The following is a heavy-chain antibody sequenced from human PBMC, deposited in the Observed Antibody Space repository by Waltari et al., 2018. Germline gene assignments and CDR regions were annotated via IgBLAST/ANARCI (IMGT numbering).Heavy chain of an antibody. CDR1: GGSISSAY. CDR3: ARGDYCSGGTCYGRNGFDI. V-gene: IGHV4-4*07. CDR2: IYTSGNT. J-gene: IGHJ3*02. D-gene: IGHD2-15*01. Sequence: QVQLQESGPGLVKPSETLSLTCTVSGGSISSAYWSWIRHPDGRRLEWIGRIYTSGNTNYNPSLKSRVIMSVDTSKTQFSPRLSSVTAADTAVYYCARGDYCSGGTCYGRNGFDIWGQGTMVTVSS.